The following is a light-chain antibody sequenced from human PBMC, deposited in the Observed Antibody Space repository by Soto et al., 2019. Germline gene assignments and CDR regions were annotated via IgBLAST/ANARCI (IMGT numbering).Light chain of an antibody. V-gene: IGLV2-8*01. CDR1: SSDVGGYNY. Sequence: QSALTQPPSASGSPGKSVAISCSGTSSDVGGYNYVSWYQQHPGKAPKLMIYDVNKRPSGVPDRFSGSKSGNTASLPVSGLQAEDEADYYCISYAGSNKPAFGGGTKLTVL. J-gene: IGLJ2*01. CDR3: ISYAGSNKPA. CDR2: DVN.